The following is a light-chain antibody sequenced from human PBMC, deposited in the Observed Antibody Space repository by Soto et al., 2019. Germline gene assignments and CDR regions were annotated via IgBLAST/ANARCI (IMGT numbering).Light chain of an antibody. CDR3: QQLNSYPRT. J-gene: IGKJ1*01. CDR2: AAS. V-gene: IGKV1-9*01. Sequence: DIQLTQSPSFLSASVGDRVTITCRASQGISSYLAWYQQKPGKAPKLLIYAASTLQSGVPSRFSGSGSGTEFTLTISSLQREDFATYYCQQLNSYPRTFGQGTKVEIK. CDR1: QGISSY.